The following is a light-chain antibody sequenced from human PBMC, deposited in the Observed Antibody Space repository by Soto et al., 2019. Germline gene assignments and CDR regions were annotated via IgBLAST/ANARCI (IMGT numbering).Light chain of an antibody. J-gene: IGLJ2*01. Sequence: QAVVTQQPSAFGTPGQRVTISCPGGGSSIGTNTVNWYRQLPGTAPKPLIYGNNQRPSGVPDRFSGSKSGTSASLAISGLQSEDEAEYYCAAWDGSLNNVLFGGGTKLTVL. CDR2: GNN. V-gene: IGLV1-44*01. CDR3: AAWDGSLNNVL. CDR1: GSSIGTNT.